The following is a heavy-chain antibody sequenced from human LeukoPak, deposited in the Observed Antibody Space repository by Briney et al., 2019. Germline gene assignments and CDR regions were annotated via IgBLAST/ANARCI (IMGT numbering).Heavy chain of an antibody. D-gene: IGHD4-17*01. Sequence: PSETLSLTCTVSGGSISSNIYNWDWIRQPPGKGLEWIGTLSYSGSTYYNPSLKSRVTMSIDTSKNQFSLKLSSVTAADTAVYYCARADYGRPPDYWGQGTLVTVSS. J-gene: IGHJ4*02. V-gene: IGHV4-39*07. CDR3: ARADYGRPPDY. CDR1: GGSISSNIYN. CDR2: LSYSGST.